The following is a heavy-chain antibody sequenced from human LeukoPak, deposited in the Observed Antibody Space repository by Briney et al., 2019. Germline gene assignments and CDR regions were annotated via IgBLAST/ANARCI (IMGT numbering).Heavy chain of an antibody. CDR3: ARVAGHDIRGLITYHFDD. J-gene: IGHJ4*02. CDR1: GFTFRSYG. Sequence: PGGSLRLSCAASGFTFRSYGMQWVRQAPGKGLEWVAIIWYDGSNKYYADSVKGRFTISRDNSKNMLYLQMNSLRAEDTAVYYCARVAGHDIRGLITYHFDDWGQGTLVTVSS. CDR2: IWYDGSNK. V-gene: IGHV3-33*01. D-gene: IGHD3-10*01.